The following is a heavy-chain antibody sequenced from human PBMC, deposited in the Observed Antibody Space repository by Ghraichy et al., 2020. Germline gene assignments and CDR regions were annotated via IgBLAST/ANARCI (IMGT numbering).Heavy chain of an antibody. Sequence: GGSLRLSCAASGFTVSSNYMSWVRQAPGKGLEWVSVIYSGGTTYDADSVKGRFTISRDNSKNTLSLQMNSLRAEDTAVYYCASLGGAAASTHSYYYYMDVWGKGTTVTVSS. CDR2: IYSGGTT. CDR3: ASLGGAAASTHSYYYYMDV. J-gene: IGHJ6*03. D-gene: IGHD6-13*01. V-gene: IGHV3-66*02. CDR1: GFTVSSNY.